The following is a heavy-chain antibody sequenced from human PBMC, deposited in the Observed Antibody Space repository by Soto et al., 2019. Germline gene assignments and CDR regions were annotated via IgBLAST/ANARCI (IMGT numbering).Heavy chain of an antibody. V-gene: IGHV3-72*01. D-gene: IGHD1-26*01. Sequence: EVQLVESGGGLVQPGGSLRLSSAASGFTFSDHYMDWVRQAPGKGLEWVGRTGNKANSYTTEYAASVKGRFTISRDDSKNSLYLQMNSLKTEDTAVYYCARLSGNYYPDYWGQGTLVTVSS. CDR2: TGNKANSYTT. CDR3: ARLSGNYYPDY. J-gene: IGHJ4*02. CDR1: GFTFSDHY.